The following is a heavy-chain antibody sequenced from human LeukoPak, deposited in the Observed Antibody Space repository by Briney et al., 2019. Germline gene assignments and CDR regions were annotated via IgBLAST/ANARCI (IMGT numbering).Heavy chain of an antibody. CDR3: ARELGYCSGASCYFKYYGMDV. Sequence: GGSLRLSCAVSGFTVSSNYMSWVRQAPGKGLEWVSDIYSGGSTYYADSVKGRFTISRDNSKNTLYLQMNSLGAEDTAVYYCARELGYCSGASCYFKYYGMDVWGQGTTVTVFS. CDR2: IYSGGST. V-gene: IGHV3-53*01. CDR1: GFTVSSNY. D-gene: IGHD2-15*01. J-gene: IGHJ6*02.